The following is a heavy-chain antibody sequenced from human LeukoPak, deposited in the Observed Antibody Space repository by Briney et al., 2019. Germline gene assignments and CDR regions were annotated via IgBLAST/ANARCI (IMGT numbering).Heavy chain of an antibody. CDR3: SMDLSGAHDY. D-gene: IGHD2-2*03. J-gene: IGHJ4*02. CDR2: VNTDGRTT. Sequence: TGGSLRLSCAASGFTFSSYWMHWVRQAPGKGLVWVSRVNTDGRTTNYADSVRGRFTISRDNAENTLYLRMNSLRVEDTAVYYCSMDLSGAHDYWGQGSVVTVSS. CDR1: GFTFSSYW. V-gene: IGHV3-74*01.